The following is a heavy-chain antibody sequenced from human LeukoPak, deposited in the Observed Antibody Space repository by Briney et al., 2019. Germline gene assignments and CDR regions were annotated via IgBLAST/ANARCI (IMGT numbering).Heavy chain of an antibody. V-gene: IGHV1-46*01. CDR1: GYTFTDYY. CDR3: ARVRDGYNDAYDI. J-gene: IGHJ3*02. D-gene: IGHD5-24*01. CDR2: FNPSGGST. Sequence: ASVKVSCKASGYTFTDYYRHWLRQAPGQGLEWVGVFNPSGGSTSYAQKFQGRVTMTRDTSTSTVYMELSSLRSEDTAVYFCARVRDGYNDAYDIWGQGTMVTVS.